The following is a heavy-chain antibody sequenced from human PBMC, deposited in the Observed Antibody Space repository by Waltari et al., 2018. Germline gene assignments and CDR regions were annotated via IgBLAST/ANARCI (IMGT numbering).Heavy chain of an antibody. D-gene: IGHD3-3*01. V-gene: IGHV3-53*01. CDR3: ARETRSGRSIHDAFDI. CDR1: GFTVSSTY. Sequence: EVQLVESGGGLIQPGGSLRLSCAASGFTVSSTYMRWVRQAPGKGLEWFSVIDSGGRTYYADSVKGRFTISRDNSKNTLYLQMNSLRAEDTAVYYCARETRSGRSIHDAFDIWGQGTMVTVSS. CDR2: IDSGGRT. J-gene: IGHJ3*02.